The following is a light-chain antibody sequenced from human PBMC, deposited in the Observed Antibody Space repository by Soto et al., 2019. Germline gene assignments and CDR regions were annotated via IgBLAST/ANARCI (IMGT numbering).Light chain of an antibody. Sequence: EIVMTQSPATMSVSPGERATLSCRASQIVSSNLAWYKQKPGQAPRLLIYCASTRSTGIQARFSGSGSGKEFTLTISSLQSEYFAVSYCQQYNNWPPVTFGQGTKLEI. CDR1: QIVSSN. J-gene: IGKJ2*01. CDR3: QQYNNWPPVT. CDR2: CAS. V-gene: IGKV3-15*01.